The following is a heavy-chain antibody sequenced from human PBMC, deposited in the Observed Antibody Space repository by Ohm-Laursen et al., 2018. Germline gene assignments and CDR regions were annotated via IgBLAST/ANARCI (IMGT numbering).Heavy chain of an antibody. J-gene: IGHJ3*02. CDR3: SRHGGAWIQLWFNAFDI. Sequence: PSETLSLTCSVSGGPSSSYYWSRIRQPPGKGLEWIGYIYASGSTNYHPALKSRVTISEDTSKNQLSLMLSHVTAADTAVYYCSRHGGAWIQLWFNAFDIWGQGTMVTVSS. D-gene: IGHD5-18*01. CDR2: IYASGST. CDR1: GGPSSSYY. V-gene: IGHV4-59*08.